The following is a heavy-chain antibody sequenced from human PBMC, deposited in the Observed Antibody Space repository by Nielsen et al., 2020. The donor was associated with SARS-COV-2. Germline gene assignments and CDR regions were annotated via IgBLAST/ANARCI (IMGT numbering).Heavy chain of an antibody. V-gene: IGHV3-30*03. CDR1: GYTFTSYG. CDR2: ISYDGSNK. CDR3: ARDAAYGDYLYYYYYMDV. J-gene: IGHJ6*03. Sequence: SCKASGYTFTSYGISWVRQAPGKGLEWVAVISYDGSNKYYADSVKGRFTISRDNSKNTLYLQMNSLRAEDTAVYYCARDAAYGDYLYYYYYMDVWGKGTTVTVSS. D-gene: IGHD4-17*01.